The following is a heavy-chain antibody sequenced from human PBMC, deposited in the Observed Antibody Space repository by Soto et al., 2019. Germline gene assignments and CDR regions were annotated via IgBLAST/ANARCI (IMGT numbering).Heavy chain of an antibody. CDR1: GGSISSGDYY. CDR2: IYYSGST. V-gene: IGHV4-30-4*01. CDR3: ARDPRYYYDSSGYPGAFDI. Sequence: QVQLQESGPGLVKPSQTLSLTCTVSGGSISSGDYYWSWIRQPPGKGLEWIGYIYYSGSTYYNPYLKSRVTISVDTSKNQFSLKLSSVTAADTAVYYCARDPRYYYDSSGYPGAFDIWGQGTMVTVSS. D-gene: IGHD3-22*01. J-gene: IGHJ3*02.